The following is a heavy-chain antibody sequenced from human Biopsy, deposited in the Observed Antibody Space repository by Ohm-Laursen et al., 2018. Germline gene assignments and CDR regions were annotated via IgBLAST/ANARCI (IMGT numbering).Heavy chain of an antibody. J-gene: IGHJ4*02. D-gene: IGHD3-10*01. CDR3: ARDRMTDVFGGPTRTDVFDS. CDR1: GYTFNDYY. CDR2: VNPNSGAT. V-gene: IGHV1-2*02. Sequence: SVTVSCKASGYTFNDYYIHWVRQSPGQGLEWMGWVNPNSGATNSAEKFRGRVTLTRDTSISAVYIELRRLKSDDAAVYFCARDRMTDVFGGPTRTDVFDSWGQGTPVTVSS.